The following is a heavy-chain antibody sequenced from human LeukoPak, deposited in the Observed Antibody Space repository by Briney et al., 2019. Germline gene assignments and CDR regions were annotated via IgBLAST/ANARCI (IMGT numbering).Heavy chain of an antibody. CDR3: ARGSLSTVLDYYYYMDV. CDR2: IYYSGSN. Sequence: SETLSLTCTVSGGSISSYYWSWVRQPPGKGLEWSGYIYYSGSNNYNPSLKSRDTISVDKPKNQFSLNLTSLRAADTAVYYCARGSLSTVLDYYYYMDVWGKGTTVTVSS. D-gene: IGHD3-10*01. J-gene: IGHJ6*03. V-gene: IGHV4-59*01. CDR1: GGSISSYY.